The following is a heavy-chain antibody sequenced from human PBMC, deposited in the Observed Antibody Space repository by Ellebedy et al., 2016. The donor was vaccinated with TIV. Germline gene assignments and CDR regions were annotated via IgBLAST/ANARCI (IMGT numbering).Heavy chain of an antibody. CDR2: IDSDGHTT. CDR3: ARDGDHHVDLDN. J-gene: IGHJ4*02. D-gene: IGHD5-12*01. V-gene: IGHV3-74*01. CDR1: GFTFSCYW. Sequence: PGGSLRLSCTASGFTFSCYWMHWVRQAPGKGLEWVSRIDSDGHTTRYADLVEGRFTISRDNAKNTLYLQMNSLRAEDTALYYCARDGDHHVDLDNWGQGTLVTVSS.